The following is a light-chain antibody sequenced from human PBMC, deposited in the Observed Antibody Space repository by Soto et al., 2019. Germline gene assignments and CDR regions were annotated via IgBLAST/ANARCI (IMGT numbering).Light chain of an antibody. V-gene: IGKV3-11*01. CDR2: DAS. J-gene: IGKJ4*01. CDR3: QQRSNWPHVT. Sequence: EIVLTQSPATLSLSPGERATLSCRASQSIRNYLAWYQQKPGQAPRLLIYDASNRATGIPPRFSGSGSGTDFILTISSLEPEDSGVYYCQQRSNWPHVTFGGGTKVDIK. CDR1: QSIRNY.